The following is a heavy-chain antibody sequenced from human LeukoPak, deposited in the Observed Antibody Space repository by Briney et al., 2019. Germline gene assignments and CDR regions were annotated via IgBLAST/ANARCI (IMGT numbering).Heavy chain of an antibody. CDR2: IYTSGST. Sequence: SETLSLTCTVCGGSISIYYWSWIRQPAGKGLEWIGRIYTSGSTNYNPSLKSRVTMSVDTSKNQFSLKLSSVTAADTAVYYCARAGGYYYDSSGYYYEETFDYWGQGTLVTVSS. CDR1: GGSISIYY. J-gene: IGHJ4*02. CDR3: ARAGGYYYDSSGYYYEETFDY. D-gene: IGHD3-22*01. V-gene: IGHV4-4*07.